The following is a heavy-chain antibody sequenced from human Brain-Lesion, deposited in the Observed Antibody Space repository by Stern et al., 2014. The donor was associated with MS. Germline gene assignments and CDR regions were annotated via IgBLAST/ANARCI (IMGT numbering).Heavy chain of an antibody. CDR3: ARDWSGSSIHLAPAYGGHIRFDP. V-gene: IGHV4-31*03. D-gene: IGHD3-16*01. Sequence: QVQLGQSGPGLVKPSQTLSLTCTVSGDSISSGGYYWSWIRQYPGKGLEWIGYIYYSGATFYNPSLKSRVIISLDTSKNQFSLSLSSVTAADTAIYYCARDWSGSSIHLAPAYGGHIRFDPWGQGTLVTVSS. CDR1: GDSISSGGYY. CDR2: IYYSGAT. J-gene: IGHJ5*02.